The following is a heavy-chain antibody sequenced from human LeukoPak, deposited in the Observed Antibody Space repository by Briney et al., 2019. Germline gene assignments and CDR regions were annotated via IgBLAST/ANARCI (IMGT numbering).Heavy chain of an antibody. CDR2: IYHSGST. CDR3: AIENYYDSSGPDAFDI. D-gene: IGHD3-22*01. Sequence: PSQTLSLTCAVSGGSISSGGYSWSWIRQPPGKGLEWIGYIYHSGSTYYNPSLKSRVTIPVDRSKNQFSLKLSSVTAADTAVYYCAIENYYDSSGPDAFDIWGQGTMVTVSS. V-gene: IGHV4-30-2*01. J-gene: IGHJ3*02. CDR1: GGSISSGGYS.